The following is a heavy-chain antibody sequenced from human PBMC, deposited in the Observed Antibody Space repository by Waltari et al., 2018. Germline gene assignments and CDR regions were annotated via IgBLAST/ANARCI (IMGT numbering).Heavy chain of an antibody. CDR2: IRYYGSNN. D-gene: IGHD3-10*01. CDR3: AKGAPTPYYYGSGSYDI. CDR1: GFTFSSYG. J-gene: IGHJ3*02. Sequence: QVQLVESGGGVVQPGGSLRLSCAASGFTFSSYGMHWVRQAPGKGLEWVAFIRYYGSNNYYADSVKSRFAISRDNSKNTLYLQMNSLRAEDTAVYYCAKGAPTPYYYGSGSYDIWGQGTMVTVSS. V-gene: IGHV3-30*02.